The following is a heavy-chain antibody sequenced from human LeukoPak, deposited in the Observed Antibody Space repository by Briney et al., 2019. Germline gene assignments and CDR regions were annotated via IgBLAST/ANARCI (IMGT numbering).Heavy chain of an antibody. CDR2: IYPDDSQT. Sequence: GESLKISCKASGYNFFTYWIGWVCQIPGKGLEWMAIIYPDDSQTRYSPSFEGQVTISADKSINTAYLRWSSLKASDTAIYYCARQFSEFWGQGTLVTVSS. J-gene: IGHJ4*02. D-gene: IGHD3-10*01. V-gene: IGHV5-51*01. CDR3: ARQFSEF. CDR1: GYNFFTYW.